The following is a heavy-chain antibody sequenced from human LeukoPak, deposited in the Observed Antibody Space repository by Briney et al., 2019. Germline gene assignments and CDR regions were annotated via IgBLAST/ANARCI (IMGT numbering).Heavy chain of an antibody. J-gene: IGHJ5*02. CDR3: ARVFSYPLRAPFDP. V-gene: IGHV4-59*01. CDR1: GGSISSYY. D-gene: IGHD3-3*01. CDR2: IYYSGST. Sequence: PSETLSLTCTVSGGSISSYYWSWIRQPPGKGLEWIGYIYYSGSTNYNPSLKSRVTISVDTSKNQFSLKLSSVTAADTAVYYCARVFSYPLRAPFDPWGQGTLVTVSS.